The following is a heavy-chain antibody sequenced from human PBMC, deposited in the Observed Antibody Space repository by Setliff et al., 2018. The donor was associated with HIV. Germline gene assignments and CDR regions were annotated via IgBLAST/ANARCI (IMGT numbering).Heavy chain of an antibody. J-gene: IGHJ4*02. CDR3: ARGSFIGDYYYFDY. CDR2: IYTSGST. V-gene: IGHV4-4*08. CDR1: GGSLSTYF. Sequence: LSLTCTVSGGSLSTYFWTWIRQPPGKGLERIGYIYTSGSTNYNPSLKSRVTISVDTSKNQFSLKLSSVTAADTAVYYCARGSFIGDYYYFDYWGQGTLVTVSS. D-gene: IGHD3-10*01.